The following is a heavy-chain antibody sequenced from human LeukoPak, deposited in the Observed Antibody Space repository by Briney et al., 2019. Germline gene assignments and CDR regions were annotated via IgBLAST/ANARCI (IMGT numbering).Heavy chain of an antibody. CDR1: GGSFSGYY. CDR2: INKSGST. J-gene: IGHJ5*02. D-gene: IGHD6-13*01. Sequence: PSETLSLTCAVYGGSFSGYYWSWIRQPPGKGLEWLGEINKSGSTNYNPSLKSRVTISVETSKNQFSLKLSSVTAVDTAVYYGARGNGIEYSSGWYGWFEPWGQGTLVTVSA. V-gene: IGHV4-34*01. CDR3: ARGNGIEYSSGWYGWFEP.